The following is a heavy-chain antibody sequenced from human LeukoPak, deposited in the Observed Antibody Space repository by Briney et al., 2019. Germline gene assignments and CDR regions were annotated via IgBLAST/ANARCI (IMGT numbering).Heavy chain of an antibody. Sequence: PGGSLRLSCAASGFTFGNFWMHWVRQAPGKGLEWVSRINTDGTSTNYADSVKGRFTISRDNAKNTLYLQMNSLRADDTSVYYCARAPLMVRGITPPFDHWGQGTLVTVYS. CDR1: GFTFGNFW. J-gene: IGHJ4*02. CDR2: INTDGTST. D-gene: IGHD3-10*01. V-gene: IGHV3-74*01. CDR3: ARAPLMVRGITPPFDH.